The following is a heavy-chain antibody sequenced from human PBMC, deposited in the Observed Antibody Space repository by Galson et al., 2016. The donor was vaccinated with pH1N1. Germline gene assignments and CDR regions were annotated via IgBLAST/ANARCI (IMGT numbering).Heavy chain of an antibody. Sequence: SLRLSCAAPGFSFEDYGMHWVRQAPGKGLEWVSGITWNSGRIGYADSVKGRFTISRDNVKNSLYLQMNSLRVEDTALYYCANQRRSWLQYDAFYIWGQGTMVTVSS. CDR2: ITWNSGRI. D-gene: IGHD5-24*01. V-gene: IGHV3-9*01. J-gene: IGHJ3*02. CDR1: GFSFEDYG. CDR3: ANQRRSWLQYDAFYI.